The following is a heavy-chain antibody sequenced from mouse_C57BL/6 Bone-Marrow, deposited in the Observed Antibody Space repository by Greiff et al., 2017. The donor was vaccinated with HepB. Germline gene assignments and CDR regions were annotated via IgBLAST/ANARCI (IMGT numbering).Heavy chain of an antibody. J-gene: IGHJ1*03. V-gene: IGHV5-16*01. CDR3: ARDYYGSSYFYWYFDV. D-gene: IGHD1-1*01. CDR2: INYDGSSP. CDR1: GFTFSDYY. Sequence: DVKLVESEGGLVQPGSSMKLSCTASGFTFSDYYMAWVRQVPEKGLEWVANINYDGSSPYYLDSLKSRFIISRDNAKNNLYLQMSSLKSEDTATYYCARDYYGSSYFYWYFDVWGTGTTVTVSS.